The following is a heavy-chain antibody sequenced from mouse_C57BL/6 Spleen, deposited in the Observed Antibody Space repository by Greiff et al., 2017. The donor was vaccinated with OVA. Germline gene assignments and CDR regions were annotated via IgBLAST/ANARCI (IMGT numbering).Heavy chain of an antibody. CDR2: WNNDNY. V-gene: IGHV8-2*01. D-gene: IGHD1-1*01. J-gene: IGHJ4*01. Sequence: QVTLKVSGPGILQPSQTLSLACTFSGISLSTSGMGLSWLRKPSGKALEWMASIWNNDNYYNPSLKSRLTISKETSNYQVFLKLTSVDTADSATYYGAWRIYYYGSSRGYYAMDYWGQGTSVTVSS. CDR3: WRIYYYGSSRGYYAMDY. CDR1: ISLSTSGMGL.